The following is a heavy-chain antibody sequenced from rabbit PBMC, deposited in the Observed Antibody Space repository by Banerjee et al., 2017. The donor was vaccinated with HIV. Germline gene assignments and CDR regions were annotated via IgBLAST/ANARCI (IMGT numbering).Heavy chain of an antibody. Sequence: QEQLEESGGGLVKPEGSLTLTCKASGFSFSNKYVMCWVRQAPGKGLEWIACINTSSGNTVYASWAKGRFTISRSTSLNTVTLQMTSLTAADTATYFCARDLAGAIGWNFNVWGPGTLVTVS. J-gene: IGHJ4*01. CDR3: ARDLAGAIGWNFNV. CDR2: INTSSGNT. CDR1: GFSFSNKYV. V-gene: IGHV1S43*01. D-gene: IGHD4-1*01.